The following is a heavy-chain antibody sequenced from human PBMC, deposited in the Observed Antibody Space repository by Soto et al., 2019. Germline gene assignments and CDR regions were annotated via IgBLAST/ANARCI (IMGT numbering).Heavy chain of an antibody. D-gene: IGHD3-9*01. CDR2: IKQDGSEK. CDR3: ARGVDWLYLDY. CDR1: GFTFSSYW. J-gene: IGHJ4*02. V-gene: IGHV3-7*01. Sequence: GGSLRLSCVASGFTFSSYWMSWVRQAPGKGLEWVANIKQDGSEKYYVDSVKGRFTISRDNAKNSLYLQMNSLRAEDTAVYYCARGVDWLYLDYWGQGTLVTVSS.